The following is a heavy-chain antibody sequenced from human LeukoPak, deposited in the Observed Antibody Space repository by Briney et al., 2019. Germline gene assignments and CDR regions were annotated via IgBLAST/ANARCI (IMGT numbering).Heavy chain of an antibody. Sequence: PSVNVSCKTSGYTFTKYYMHWVRQAPGQGLEWMGIINPSGGDTSYAQKFQGRVTMTRDTSTSTVYMELSSLRSEDTAVYYCVRDTNGVSWFDPWGQGTLVTVSS. CDR1: GYTFTKYY. D-gene: IGHD2-8*01. J-gene: IGHJ5*02. CDR3: VRDTNGVSWFDP. V-gene: IGHV1-46*01. CDR2: INPSGGDT.